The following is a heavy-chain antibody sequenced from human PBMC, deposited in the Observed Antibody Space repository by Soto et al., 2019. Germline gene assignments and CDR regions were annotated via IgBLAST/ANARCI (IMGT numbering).Heavy chain of an antibody. Sequence: QVQLQESGAGLVKPSETLSLTCTVSGGSISSYYWSWIRQPPGKGLEWIGYIYYSGSTNYNPSLRSRVTISVDTSKNQFFLKVSSVTAADTAVYYCARYVAGIGYFDYWGQGTLVTVPS. J-gene: IGHJ4*02. CDR1: GGSISSYY. CDR2: IYYSGST. D-gene: IGHD6-19*01. CDR3: ARYVAGIGYFDY. V-gene: IGHV4-59*01.